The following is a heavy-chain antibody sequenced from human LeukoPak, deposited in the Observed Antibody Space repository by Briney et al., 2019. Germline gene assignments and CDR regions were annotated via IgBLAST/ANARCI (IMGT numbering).Heavy chain of an antibody. J-gene: IGHJ6*03. Sequence: SETLSLTCTVSGGSISSSSYYWGWIRQPPGKGLEWIGSIYYSGSTYYNPSLKSRVTISVDTSKNQFSLKLSSVTAADTAVYYCARSGYCSSTSCYGSEYYYMDVWGKGTTVTVSS. CDR2: IYYSGST. CDR1: GGSISSSSYY. V-gene: IGHV4-39*07. CDR3: ARSGYCSSTSCYGSEYYYMDV. D-gene: IGHD2-2*01.